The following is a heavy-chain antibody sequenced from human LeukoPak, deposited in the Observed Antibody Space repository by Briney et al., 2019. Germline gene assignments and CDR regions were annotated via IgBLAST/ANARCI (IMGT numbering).Heavy chain of an antibody. V-gene: IGHV4-34*01. Sequence: PSETLSLTCAVYGGSFSGYYWSWIRQPPGKGLEWIGEINHSGSINCNPSLKSRVTTSADTSKNQFSLKLSSVTAADTAVYYCARSASGDFWSGSFDYWGQGTLVTVSS. J-gene: IGHJ4*02. CDR2: INHSGSI. CDR3: ARSASGDFWSGSFDY. D-gene: IGHD3-3*01. CDR1: GGSFSGYY.